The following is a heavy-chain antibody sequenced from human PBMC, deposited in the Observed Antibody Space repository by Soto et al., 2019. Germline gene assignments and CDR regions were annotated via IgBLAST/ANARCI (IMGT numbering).Heavy chain of an antibody. CDR1: GFTFSSYG. Sequence: EVELLESGGDLVHPGGSLRLSCAASGFTFSSYGMSWVRQAPGKGLEGVSSISNSGSEIFYAASVKGRFTISRDSSKNTLYLEMSSLRPEDTAVYYCVRRGYNWQFSDYWGQGTLVTVSS. D-gene: IGHD6-25*01. CDR3: VRRGYNWQFSDY. V-gene: IGHV3-23*01. J-gene: IGHJ4*02. CDR2: ISNSGSEI.